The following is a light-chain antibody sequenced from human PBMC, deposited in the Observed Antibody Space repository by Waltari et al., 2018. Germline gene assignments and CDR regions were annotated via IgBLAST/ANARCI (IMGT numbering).Light chain of an antibody. CDR1: SSDVGLYKF. V-gene: IGLV2-8*01. CDR2: EVT. Sequence: QSALTQPPSASGSPGQLVTISCTGTSSDVGLYKFVSWYQQYPGKAPKLMIYEVTKRPSGVPVRFAGSKSGNTASLTVAGLQAEDEADYYCTSYGGSNNVIFGGGTKLTVL. J-gene: IGLJ2*01. CDR3: TSYGGSNNVI.